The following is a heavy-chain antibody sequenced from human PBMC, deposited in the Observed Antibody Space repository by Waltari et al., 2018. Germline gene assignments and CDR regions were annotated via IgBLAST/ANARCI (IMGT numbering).Heavy chain of an antibody. CDR1: GVSITSTRHY. J-gene: IGHJ3*01. V-gene: IGHV4-39*01. CDR3: ATYIGASVGTAAFDV. Sequence: QLQLQESGPSLVRPSETLSPICRVSGVSITSTRHYWAWIRQSPGQGLEWIGTVSYSGTTYISPSLKSRVSVSRDTAKNQVSLILGSVTAADMAVYYCATYIGASVGTAAFDVWGQGTMVTVSS. CDR2: VSYSGTT. D-gene: IGHD5-12*01.